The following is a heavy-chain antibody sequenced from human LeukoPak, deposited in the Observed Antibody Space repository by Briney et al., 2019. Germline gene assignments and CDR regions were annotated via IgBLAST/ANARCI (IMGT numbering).Heavy chain of an antibody. Sequence: GGSLRLSCAASGFTFSIYAMNWVRQAPGKGLEWVSYITSSSSNIYYADSVKGRFTISRDNAKNSLYLQMNSLRDANTAVYYCARINMVRGVISPPDHWGQGTLVTVSS. D-gene: IGHD3-10*01. CDR2: ITSSSSNI. CDR1: GFTFSIYA. CDR3: ARINMVRGVISPPDH. V-gene: IGHV3-48*02. J-gene: IGHJ4*02.